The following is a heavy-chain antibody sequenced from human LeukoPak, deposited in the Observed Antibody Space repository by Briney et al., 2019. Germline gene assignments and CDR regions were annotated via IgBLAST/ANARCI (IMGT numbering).Heavy chain of an antibody. CDR2: IYESGST. D-gene: IGHD3-22*01. V-gene: IGHV4-59*01. CDR1: GGSIRSYY. CDR3: ARGGGSTDYYDSSGYF. J-gene: IGHJ4*02. Sequence: PSETLSLTCTVSGGSIRSYYGSWIRQPPGKGLEWVGYIYESGSTNYNPSLKSRVTISVDTSKNQFSLKLSSVTAADTAVYYCARGGGSTDYYDSSGYFWGQGTLVTVSS.